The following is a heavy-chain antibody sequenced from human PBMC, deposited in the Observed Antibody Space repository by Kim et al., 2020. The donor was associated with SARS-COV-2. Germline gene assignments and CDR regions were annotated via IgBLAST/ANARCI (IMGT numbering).Heavy chain of an antibody. V-gene: IGHV1-46*01. J-gene: IGHJ4*02. Sequence: ASVKVSCKTSGYGFTNNYLHWVRLAPGQGLEWMGMVYPNDGSTTYAQKFQGRVTMTSDTPTRTGYMELSSLTSEDTAVYYCARDLEGFDYCGQGTLVTVSS. CDR2: VYPNDGST. D-gene: IGHD1-1*01. CDR3: ARDLEGFDY. CDR1: GYGFTNNY.